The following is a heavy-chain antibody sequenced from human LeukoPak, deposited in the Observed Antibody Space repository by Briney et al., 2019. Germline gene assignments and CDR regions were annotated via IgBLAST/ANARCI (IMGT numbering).Heavy chain of an antibody. D-gene: IGHD1-26*01. CDR3: ATARGSSGSYFSY. J-gene: IGHJ4*02. V-gene: IGHV3-23*01. Sequence: PGGSLRLSCAASGFTFSSYGMTWVRQAPGKGLEWVSAIGGSGGSTYYADSVKGRFTISRDNSKNTLYLQMNSLRAEDTAVYYCATARGSSGSYFSYWGQGTLVTVSS. CDR2: IGGSGGST. CDR1: GFTFSSYG.